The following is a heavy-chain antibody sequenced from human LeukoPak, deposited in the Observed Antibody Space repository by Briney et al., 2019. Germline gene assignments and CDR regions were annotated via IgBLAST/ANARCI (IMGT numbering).Heavy chain of an antibody. J-gene: IGHJ4*02. CDR3: ARGLPVTTLDY. D-gene: IGHD4-17*01. Sequence: SETLSLTCAVYGGSFSGYCWSWIRQPPGKGLEWIGEINHSGSTNYNPSLKSRVTISVDTSKNQFSLKLSSVTAADTAVYYCARGLPVTTLDYWGQGTLVTVSS. CDR2: INHSGST. V-gene: IGHV4-34*01. CDR1: GGSFSGYC.